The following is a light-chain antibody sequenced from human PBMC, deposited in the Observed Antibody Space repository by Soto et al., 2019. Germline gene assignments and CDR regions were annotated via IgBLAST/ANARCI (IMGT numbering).Light chain of an antibody. V-gene: IGKV1-5*01. Sequence: DIQMTQSPSTLSASVGDRVTITCRASQTINSWLAWYTQKPGKAPKVLIFDASSLKTGVPSRFSGSGAGTEFTRTISNLQPDDVEVDYCQQYNNWTRTFGQGTKV. J-gene: IGKJ1*01. CDR1: QTINSW. CDR3: QQYNNWTRT. CDR2: DAS.